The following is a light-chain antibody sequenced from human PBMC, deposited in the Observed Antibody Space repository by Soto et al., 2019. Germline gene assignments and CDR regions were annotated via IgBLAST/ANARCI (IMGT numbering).Light chain of an antibody. Sequence: DIQMTQSPSTLSASVGDRVTITCRASQSISSWLAWYEQKPGKAPRLLIYDASTLESGVPSRFSGSGSGTEFTLTISSLQSGDVATYYCQQYNSYSWTFGQGTKVDIK. CDR2: DAS. CDR3: QQYNSYSWT. V-gene: IGKV1-5*01. J-gene: IGKJ1*01. CDR1: QSISSW.